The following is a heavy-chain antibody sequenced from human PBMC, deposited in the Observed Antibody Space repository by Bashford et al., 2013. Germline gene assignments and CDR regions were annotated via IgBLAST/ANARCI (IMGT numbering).Heavy chain of an antibody. CDR1: GYTFTGYY. D-gene: IGHD3-22*01. Sequence: ASVKVSCKASGYTFTGYYMHWVRQAPGQGLEWMGWINPNSGGTNYAQKFQGRVTMTRDTSISTAYMELSRLRSDDTAVYYCARDQSYDSSGYCYWGQGTLVTVSS. CDR3: ARDQSYDSSGYCY. CDR2: INPNSGGT. J-gene: IGHJ4*02. V-gene: IGHV1-2*02.